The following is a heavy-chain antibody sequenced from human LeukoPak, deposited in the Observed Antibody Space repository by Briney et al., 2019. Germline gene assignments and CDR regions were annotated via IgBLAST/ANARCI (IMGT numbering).Heavy chain of an antibody. CDR2: INPSGGST. Sequence: ASVKVSCKASGYTFTSYGISWVRQAPGQGLEWVGMINPSGGSTSYTQRFQGRVTMTRDKSTDTVYMELSRLRSEDTAVYYCAREWGYHWDPWGQGTLVTVSS. CDR1: GYTFTSYG. J-gene: IGHJ5*02. V-gene: IGHV1-46*01. D-gene: IGHD3-16*01. CDR3: AREWGYHWDP.